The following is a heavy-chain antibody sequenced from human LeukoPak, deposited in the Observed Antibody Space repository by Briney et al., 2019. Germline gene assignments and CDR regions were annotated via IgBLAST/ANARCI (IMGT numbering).Heavy chain of an antibody. D-gene: IGHD6-13*01. V-gene: IGHV4-61*02. CDR1: GGSISSGSYY. CDR2: IYTSGST. Sequence: PSQTLSLTCTVSGGSISSGSYYWSWIRQPAGTGLEWIGRIYTSGSTNYNPSLKSRVTISVDTSKNQFSLKLSSVTAADTAVYYCASSSSKPYHDYWGQGTLVTVSS. CDR3: ASSSSKPYHDY. J-gene: IGHJ4*02.